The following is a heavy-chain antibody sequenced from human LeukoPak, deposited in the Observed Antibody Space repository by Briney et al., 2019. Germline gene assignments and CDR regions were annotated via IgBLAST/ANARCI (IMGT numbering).Heavy chain of an antibody. V-gene: IGHV1-2*02. D-gene: IGHD4-11*01. Sequence: ASVKVSSKASGYTLTDYYIHWVRQAPGQGLEWMGWINPNSGVTNYAQKFQGRVTLTRDTPISTAYMEVSRLRSDDTAVYYCARAHMTTVTLGDYWGQGSLVTVSS. CDR3: ARAHMTTVTLGDY. J-gene: IGHJ4*02. CDR2: INPNSGVT. CDR1: GYTLTDYY.